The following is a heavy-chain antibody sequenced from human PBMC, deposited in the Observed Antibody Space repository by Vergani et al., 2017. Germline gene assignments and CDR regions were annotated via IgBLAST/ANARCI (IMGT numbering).Heavy chain of an antibody. Sequence: EVQVVESGGGLVQPGGSLRLSCAASGFIFSDHYMDWVRQAPGKGLEWVGRIRNKANDYTTQYAASVKGRFTISRDDSKSYLYLQMNSLTAEDTAIYYCAGPQGTSAYYYGGFDYWGQGILVTVSS. J-gene: IGHJ4*02. CDR3: AGPQGTSAYYYGGFDY. D-gene: IGHD3-22*01. CDR1: GFIFSDHY. V-gene: IGHV3-72*01. CDR2: IRNKANDYTT.